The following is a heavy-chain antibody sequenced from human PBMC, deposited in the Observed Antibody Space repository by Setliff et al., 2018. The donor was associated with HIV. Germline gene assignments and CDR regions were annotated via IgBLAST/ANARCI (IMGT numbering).Heavy chain of an antibody. J-gene: IGHJ4*02. CDR3: AKDSEFFPVPDRSGYMDY. Sequence: GGSLRLSCAASGFTFSEYGIHWVRQAPGKGLEWVAVIWYDGSNEDYADSVKGRFTISRDNSKRTLYLQIDSLRAEDTAVYYCAKDSEFFPVPDRSGYMDYWGQGTPVTVSS. D-gene: IGHD5-12*01. CDR1: GFTFSEYG. V-gene: IGHV3-30*02. CDR2: IWYDGSNE.